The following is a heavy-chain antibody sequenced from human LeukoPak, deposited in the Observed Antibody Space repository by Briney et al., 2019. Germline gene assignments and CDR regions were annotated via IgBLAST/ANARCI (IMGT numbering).Heavy chain of an antibody. CDR2: IYYSGSA. Sequence: SETLSLTCTVSGGSISTYSWTWIRQPPGKGLEWIGNIYYSGSANYNPSLKSRVTISIDTSKNQFSLKVSSVTAADTAVYYCARAHSSGWPHMFDPWGQGTLVTVPS. V-gene: IGHV4-59*01. CDR3: ARAHSSGWPHMFDP. D-gene: IGHD6-19*01. J-gene: IGHJ5*02. CDR1: GGSISTYS.